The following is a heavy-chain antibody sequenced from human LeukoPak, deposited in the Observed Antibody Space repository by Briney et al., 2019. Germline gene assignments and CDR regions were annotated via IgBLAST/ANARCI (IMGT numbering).Heavy chain of an antibody. CDR3: AREKAEKDIVVVPAAALDAFDI. Sequence: SETLSLTCAVSGGSISSGGYSWSWIRQPPGKGLEWIGYIYHSGTTYYNPSLKSRVTISVDRSKNQFSLKLSSVTAADTAVYYCAREKAEKDIVVVPAAALDAFDIWGQGTMVTVSS. CDR1: GGSISSGGYS. D-gene: IGHD2-2*01. CDR2: IYHSGTT. V-gene: IGHV4-30-2*01. J-gene: IGHJ3*02.